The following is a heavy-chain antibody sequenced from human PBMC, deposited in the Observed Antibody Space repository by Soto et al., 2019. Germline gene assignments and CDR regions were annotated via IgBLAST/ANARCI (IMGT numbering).Heavy chain of an antibody. Sequence: SDTLSLTCTVSGGSISIYYWSWIRQLPGKGLAWIGYIYYSGSTNYNPSIKSRVPISVDTPKNQLSLTLSSVTAADTAVYSCARECIAARYYNEVWRKGTTVPVSS. J-gene: IGHJ6*03. CDR1: GGSISIYY. CDR3: ARECIAARYYNEV. CDR2: IYYSGST. D-gene: IGHD2-21*01. V-gene: IGHV4-59*01.